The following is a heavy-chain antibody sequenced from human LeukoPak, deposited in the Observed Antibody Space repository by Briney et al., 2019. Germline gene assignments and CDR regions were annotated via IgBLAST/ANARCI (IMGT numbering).Heavy chain of an antibody. D-gene: IGHD5-12*01. CDR1: GFTFSNYW. CDR3: VRGSGGYDPLDFDS. Sequence: GGSLRLSCEGSGFTFSNYWMSWVRQAPGKGLEWVANIQQHGSETYYGDSVKGRFTISRDNAKNSLYLQMNSLRAEDTAVYHCVRGSGGYDPLDFDSWGQGTLVTVFS. J-gene: IGHJ4*02. V-gene: IGHV3-7*01. CDR2: IQQHGSET.